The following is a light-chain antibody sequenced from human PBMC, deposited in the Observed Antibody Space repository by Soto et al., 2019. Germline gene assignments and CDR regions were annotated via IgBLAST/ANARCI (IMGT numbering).Light chain of an antibody. CDR1: TSNIGTNT. J-gene: IGLJ2*01. Sequence: QSVLTQSPSASGTPGQRVSISFSGSTSNIGTNTVSWYQHVPGTAPKLLIYSNDQRPSAVPGRFPGSKSGTSDSLAISGLLSEDEADYYCATWDDSLNVVFGGGTKLTVL. CDR2: SND. CDR3: ATWDDSLNVV. V-gene: IGLV1-44*01.